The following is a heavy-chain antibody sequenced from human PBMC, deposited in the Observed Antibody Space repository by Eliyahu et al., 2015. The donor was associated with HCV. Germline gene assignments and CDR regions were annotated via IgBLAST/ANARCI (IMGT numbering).Heavy chain of an antibody. D-gene: IGHD5-24*01. CDR1: GGSISSSSYY. J-gene: IGHJ4*02. V-gene: IGHV4-39*01. CDR2: IYYSGST. CDR3: ATNSVEMATITGGYFDY. Sequence: QLQLQESGPGLVKPSETLSLTCTVSGGSISSSSYYWGWIRQPPGKGLEWIGSIYYSGSTYYNPSLKSRVTISVDTPKNQFSLKLSSVTAADTAVYYCATNSVEMATITGGYFDYWGQGTLSPSPQ.